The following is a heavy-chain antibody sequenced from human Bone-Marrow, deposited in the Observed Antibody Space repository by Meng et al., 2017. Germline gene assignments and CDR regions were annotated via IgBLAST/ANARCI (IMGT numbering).Heavy chain of an antibody. J-gene: IGHJ4*02. V-gene: IGHV3-23*04. CDR3: ARQVGPDY. CDR1: AFTFSNYA. CDR2: ISGSGGST. D-gene: IGHD3/OR15-3a*01. Sequence: LQLVESVGGLVQPGWSRSLPSPASAFTFSNYAMIWVRLAPVKGLEWVSAISGSGGSTYYPDSVKGRFTISRDNSKNTLFLQMNSLRVEDTAIYYCARQVGPDYWGQGTLVTVSS.